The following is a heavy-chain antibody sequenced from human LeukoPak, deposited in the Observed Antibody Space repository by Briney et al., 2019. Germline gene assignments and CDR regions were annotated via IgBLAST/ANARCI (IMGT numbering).Heavy chain of an antibody. D-gene: IGHD3-3*01. V-gene: IGHV3-9*01. Sequence: GRSLRLSCAASGFTFDDYAMHWVRQAPGKGLEWVSGISWNSGNIGYADSVKGRFTISRDNAKNSLYLQMNSLRAEDTAVYYCARRTWSAEIKYFDYWGQGTLVTVSS. CDR1: GFTFDDYA. J-gene: IGHJ4*02. CDR3: ARRTWSAEIKYFDY. CDR2: ISWNSGNI.